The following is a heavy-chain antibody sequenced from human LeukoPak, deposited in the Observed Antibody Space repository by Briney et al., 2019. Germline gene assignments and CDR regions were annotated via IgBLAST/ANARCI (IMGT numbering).Heavy chain of an antibody. D-gene: IGHD3-3*01. V-gene: IGHV3-30*02. CDR3: AKDQSIFGVVTPYYFDY. CDR1: RFTFSSYG. CDR2: IRYDGSNK. Sequence: GGSLRLSCAASRFTFSSYGMHWVRQAPGKGLEWVAFIRYDGSNKYYADSVKGRFTISRDNSKNTLYLQMNSLRAEDTAVYYCAKDQSIFGVVTPYYFDYWGQGTLVTVSS. J-gene: IGHJ4*02.